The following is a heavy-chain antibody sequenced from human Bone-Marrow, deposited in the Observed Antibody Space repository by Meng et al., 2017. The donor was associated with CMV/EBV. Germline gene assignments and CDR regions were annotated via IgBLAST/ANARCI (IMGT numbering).Heavy chain of an antibody. Sequence: SETLSLTCTVSGDSIKSYYWSWIRQPPGKGLEWIGYIYYSENTIYNPSLKSRVTISADTSKSLFSLKLNSVTAADTAVYYCARGWEGFGGDRDFDYWGHGTLVTVSS. CDR2: IYYSENT. CDR1: GDSIKSYY. CDR3: ARGWEGFGGDRDFDY. D-gene: IGHD3-10*01. J-gene: IGHJ4*01. V-gene: IGHV4-59*01.